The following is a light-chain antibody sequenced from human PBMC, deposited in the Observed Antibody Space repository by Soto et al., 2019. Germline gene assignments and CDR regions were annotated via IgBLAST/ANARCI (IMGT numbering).Light chain of an antibody. CDR2: AAS. V-gene: IGKV1-39*01. CDR1: QGISTY. CDR3: QQSYSTTWT. J-gene: IGKJ1*01. Sequence: DIQITHSPSSLSASVVDRVTITFLASQGISTYLNWYLQKPGKAPKLLIYAASSLQSGVPSRFSGSGSETDFTLTISSLQPEDFATYSCQQSYSTTWTFGQGTKVDIK.